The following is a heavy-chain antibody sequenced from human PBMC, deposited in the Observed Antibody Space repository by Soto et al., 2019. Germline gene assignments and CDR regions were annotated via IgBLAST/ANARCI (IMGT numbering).Heavy chain of an antibody. V-gene: IGHV5-51*01. CDR3: ARDRHTVVVAAYYYYYYGMDV. Sequence: GESLKISCKGSGYTFTDYWIGWVRQLPGKGLEWMGIIYPGDSDTRYSPSFQGHVTITVDKSTSTAYLQWNTLKASDTAVYYCARDRHTVVVAAYYYYYYGMDVWGQGTTVTVSS. D-gene: IGHD2-15*01. CDR1: GYTFTDYW. CDR2: IYPGDSDT. J-gene: IGHJ6*02.